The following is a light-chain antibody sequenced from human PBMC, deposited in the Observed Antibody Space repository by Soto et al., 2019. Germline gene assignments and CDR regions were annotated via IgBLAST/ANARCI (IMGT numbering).Light chain of an antibody. CDR3: QQYYSYPRT. J-gene: IGKJ1*01. Sequence: AIRMTQSPSSFSASTGDRVTITCRASQGISSYLAWYQQKPGKAPQLLIYAASTLQSGVPSRFSGSRSGPDFTLTIICPQSENFATYYCQQYYSYPRTFGQGTKVEIK. CDR1: QGISSY. V-gene: IGKV1-8*01. CDR2: AAS.